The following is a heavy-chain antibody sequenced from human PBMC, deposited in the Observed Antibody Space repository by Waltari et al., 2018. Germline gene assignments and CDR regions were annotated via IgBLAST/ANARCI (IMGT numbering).Heavy chain of an antibody. J-gene: IGHJ3*01. CDR3: LKKNDEVYDRNGLVYDAFDV. V-gene: IGHV3-9*01. Sequence: EVQLVESGGGWLPPVRSVTPSCAASRFPFDVSAMPWLGPAPGKGLEWGAGINWNSDSIGYGDSVKGRFTISRDNARNSLYLQMNSLTTEDTAVYYCLKKNDEVYDRNGLVYDAFDVWGQGTMVTVST. D-gene: IGHD3-22*01. CDR2: INWNSDSI. CDR1: RFPFDVSA.